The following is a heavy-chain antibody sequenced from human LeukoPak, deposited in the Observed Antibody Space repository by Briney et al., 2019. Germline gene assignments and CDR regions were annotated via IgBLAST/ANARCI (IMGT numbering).Heavy chain of an antibody. CDR1: GGTFSSYT. J-gene: IGHJ6*03. Sequence: SVTVSRKASGGTFSSYTICWVRQAPGQGLEWMGGIIPIFGTANYAQKFQGRVTITTDESTSTAYMELSSLRSEDTAVYYCARGLVYSSSWLSFYYYYYMDVWGKGTTVTVSS. V-gene: IGHV1-69*05. CDR2: IIPIFGTA. D-gene: IGHD6-13*01. CDR3: ARGLVYSSSWLSFYYYYYMDV.